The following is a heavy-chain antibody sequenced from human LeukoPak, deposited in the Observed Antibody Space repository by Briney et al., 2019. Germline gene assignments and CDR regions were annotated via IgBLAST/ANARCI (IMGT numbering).Heavy chain of an antibody. CDR3: TRDSPRYCSSTSCYEEEGDY. Sequence: PGRSLRLSCTASGFTFGDYAMSWFRQAPGKGLELVGFIRSKAYGGTTEYAASVKGRFTISRDDSKSIAYLQMNSLKTEDTAVYYCTRDSPRYCSSTSCYEEEGDYWGQGTLVTVSS. CDR1: GFTFGDYA. CDR2: IRSKAYGGTT. J-gene: IGHJ4*02. D-gene: IGHD2-2*01. V-gene: IGHV3-49*03.